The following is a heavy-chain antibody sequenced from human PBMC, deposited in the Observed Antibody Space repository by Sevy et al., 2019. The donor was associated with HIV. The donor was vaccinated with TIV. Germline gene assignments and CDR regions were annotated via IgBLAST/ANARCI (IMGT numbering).Heavy chain of an antibody. D-gene: IGHD6-13*01. Sequence: GGSLRLSCAASGFTLSSYAMSWVRQAPGKGLEWVSAISGSGGGTYYADSVKGRFTISRDNSKNTLYLQMNSLRAEDTAVYYCAKVGSSWYSGAFDIWGQGTMVTVSS. CDR2: ISGSGGGT. V-gene: IGHV3-23*01. CDR3: AKVGSSWYSGAFDI. J-gene: IGHJ3*02. CDR1: GFTLSSYA.